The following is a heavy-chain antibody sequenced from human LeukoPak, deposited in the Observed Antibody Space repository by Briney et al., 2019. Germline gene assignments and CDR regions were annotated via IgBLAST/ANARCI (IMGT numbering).Heavy chain of an antibody. V-gene: IGHV1-2*02. D-gene: IGHD3-22*01. J-gene: IGHJ4*02. CDR3: ARDLRYYYDSSGYIG. CDR2: INPNSGGT. CDR1: GYTFTGYH. Sequence: GASVKVSCKASGYTFTGYHMHWVRQAPGQGLEWMGWINPNSGGTNYAQKFQGRVTMTRDTSISTAYMELSRLRSDDTAVYYCARDLRYYYDSSGYIGWGQGTLVTVSS.